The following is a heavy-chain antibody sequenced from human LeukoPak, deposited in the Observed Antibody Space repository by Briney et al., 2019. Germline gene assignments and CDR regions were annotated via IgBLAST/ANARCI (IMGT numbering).Heavy chain of an antibody. CDR1: GYTFTSYG. Sequence: ASVKVSCNASGYTFTSYGISGVRQAPGQGLEWMGWISAYNGNTNYAQKLQGRVTMTTDTSTSTAYMELRSLRSDDTAVYYCARERKTISGPVFGYWGQGTLVTVSS. J-gene: IGHJ4*02. D-gene: IGHD3/OR15-3a*01. CDR2: ISAYNGNT. CDR3: ARERKTISGPVFGY. V-gene: IGHV1-18*01.